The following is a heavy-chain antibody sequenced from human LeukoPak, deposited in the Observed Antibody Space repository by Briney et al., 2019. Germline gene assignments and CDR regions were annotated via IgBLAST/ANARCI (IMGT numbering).Heavy chain of an antibody. J-gene: IGHJ6*03. CDR2: IYYSGST. Sequence: SETLSLTCTVSGGSISSYYWSWIRQPPGKGLEWIAYIYYSGSTNYNPSLKSRVTISLDTSKNQFSLKLSSVTAADTAVYYCARDSGRILTYYYYLDVWGKGTTVTVSS. CDR1: GGSISSYY. CDR3: ARDSGRILTYYYYLDV. D-gene: IGHD4/OR15-4a*01. V-gene: IGHV4-59*12.